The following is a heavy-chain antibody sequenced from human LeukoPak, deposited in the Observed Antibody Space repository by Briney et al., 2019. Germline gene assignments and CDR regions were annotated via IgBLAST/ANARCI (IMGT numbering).Heavy chain of an antibody. CDR1: GXTFSSYS. CDR3: ARVGCSGGRCPGYGMDV. CDR2: ISSSSSYI. J-gene: IGHJ6*02. D-gene: IGHD2-15*01. Sequence: GGSLRLSCAASGXTFSSYSMNWVRQAPGKGLEWVSSISSSSSYIYYADSVKGRFTISRDNAKNSLYLQMNSLRVEDTAMYYCARVGCSGGRCPGYGMDVWGQGTTVTVSS. V-gene: IGHV3-21*01.